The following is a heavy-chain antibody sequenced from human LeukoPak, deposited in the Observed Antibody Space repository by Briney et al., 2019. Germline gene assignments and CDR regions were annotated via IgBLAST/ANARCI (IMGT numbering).Heavy chain of an antibody. D-gene: IGHD6-13*01. V-gene: IGHV3-7*01. Sequence: GGSLRLSCAASGPTFSSYWMSWVRQAPGKGLEWVANIKQDGSEKYYVDSVKGRFTISRDNAKNSLYLQMNSLRAEDTAVYYCARAIAAGTRDDYWGQGTLVTVSS. J-gene: IGHJ4*02. CDR2: IKQDGSEK. CDR1: GPTFSSYW. CDR3: ARAIAAGTRDDY.